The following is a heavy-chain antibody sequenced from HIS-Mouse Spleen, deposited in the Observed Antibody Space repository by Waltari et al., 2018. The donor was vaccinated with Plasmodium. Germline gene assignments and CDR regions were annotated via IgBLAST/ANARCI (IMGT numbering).Heavy chain of an antibody. V-gene: IGHV3-53*01. CDR3: ARGMKSSSSAFDI. CDR2: IYSGGST. CDR1: GFTVSSNY. Sequence: EVQLVESGGGLIQPGGSLRLSCAASGFTVSSNYMSWVRQAPGKGLEWVSVIYSGGSTYYADSVKGRFTISRDNSKNTLYLQMNSLRAEDTAVYYCARGMKSSSSAFDIWGQGTIVTVSS. J-gene: IGHJ3*02. D-gene: IGHD6-6*01.